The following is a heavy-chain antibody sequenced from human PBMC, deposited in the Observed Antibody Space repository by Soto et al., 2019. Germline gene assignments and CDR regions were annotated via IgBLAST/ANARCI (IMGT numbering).Heavy chain of an antibody. CDR1: GFTFSSYA. CDR2: ISGSGGST. V-gene: IGHV3-23*01. Sequence: EVQLLESGGGLVQPGGSLRLSCAASGFTFSSYAMSWVRQAPGKGLEWVSAISGSGGSTYYADSVKGRFTISRDNSKNTLYLQMNSLRAEDTAVYYCAKGTLPAALLGYYYYGMDVWGQGTTVTVSS. J-gene: IGHJ6*02. D-gene: IGHD2-2*01. CDR3: AKGTLPAALLGYYYYGMDV.